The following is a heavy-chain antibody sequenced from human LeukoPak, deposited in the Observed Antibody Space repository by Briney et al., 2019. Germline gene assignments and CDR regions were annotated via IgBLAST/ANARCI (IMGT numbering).Heavy chain of an antibody. D-gene: IGHD3-22*01. V-gene: IGHV4-39*07. CDR3: ARIPYERYYYYGMDV. J-gene: IGHJ6*02. CDR2: ISYSGTT. Sequence: PSETLSLTCTVSGDSISSNTYYWGWIRQPPGKGLEWFGIISYSGTTYYNPSLRSRVTISVDTSKNQFSLKLSSVTAADTAVYYCARIPYERYYYYGMDVWGQGTTVTVSS. CDR1: GDSISSNTYY.